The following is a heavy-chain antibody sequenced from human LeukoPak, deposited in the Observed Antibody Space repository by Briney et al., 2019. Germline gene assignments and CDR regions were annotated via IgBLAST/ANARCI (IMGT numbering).Heavy chain of an antibody. J-gene: IGHJ4*02. D-gene: IGHD4-23*01. CDR2: ISSSSSYI. CDR3: ARVIVRVVTPVGRHFDY. V-gene: IGHV3-21*01. Sequence: PGGSLRLSCAASGFTFSSYSMNWVRQAPGKGLEWVSSISSSSSYIYYADSVKGRFTISRDNAKNSLYLQMNSLRAEDTAVYYCARVIVRVVTPVGRHFDYWGQGTLVTVSS. CDR1: GFTFSSYS.